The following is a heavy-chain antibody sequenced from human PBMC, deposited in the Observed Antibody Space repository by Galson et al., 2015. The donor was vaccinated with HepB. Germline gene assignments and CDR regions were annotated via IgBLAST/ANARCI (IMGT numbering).Heavy chain of an antibody. CDR1: GGSFSGHY. Sequence: SETLSLTCDVYGGSFSGHYWTWIRQPPGKGLEWIGNTNHRGNTNYNPSLKSRVIISADSSKNQFSLKLTSVTAPDMAVYYCARGHTAGYDYVWGRREKLAAHWDYWGQGTLLTVSS. CDR3: ARGHTAGYDYVWGRREKLAAHWDY. V-gene: IGHV4-34*01. D-gene: IGHD3-16*01. J-gene: IGHJ4*02. CDR2: TNHRGNT.